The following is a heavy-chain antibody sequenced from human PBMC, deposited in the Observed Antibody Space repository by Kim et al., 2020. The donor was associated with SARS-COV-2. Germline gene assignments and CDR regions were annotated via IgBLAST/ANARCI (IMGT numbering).Heavy chain of an antibody. CDR2: ISYDGSNK. CDR3: ARDAYYYDSSSPQYYYGMDV. J-gene: IGHJ6*02. CDR1: GFTFSSYA. D-gene: IGHD3-22*01. Sequence: GGSLRLSCAASGFTFSSYAMHWVRQAPGKGLEWVAVISYDGSNKYYADSVKGRFTISRDNSKNTLYLQMNSLRAEDTAVYYCARDAYYYDSSSPQYYYGMDVWGQGTTVTVSS. V-gene: IGHV3-30*04.